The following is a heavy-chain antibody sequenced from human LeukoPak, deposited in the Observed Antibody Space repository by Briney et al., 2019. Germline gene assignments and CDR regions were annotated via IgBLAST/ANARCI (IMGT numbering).Heavy chain of an antibody. J-gene: IGHJ4*02. CDR1: GFTFSSYG. V-gene: IGHV3-30*03. CDR2: ISYDGSNK. Sequence: GGSLRLSCAASGFTFSSYGMHWVRQAPGKGLEWVAVISYDGSNKYYADSVKGRFTISRDNSKNTLYLQMNSLRAEDTAIYYCGAIVATITDYWGQGTLVTVSS. D-gene: IGHD5-12*01. CDR3: GAIVATITDY.